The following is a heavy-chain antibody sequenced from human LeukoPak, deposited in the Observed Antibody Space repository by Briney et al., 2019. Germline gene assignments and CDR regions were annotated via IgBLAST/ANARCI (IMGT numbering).Heavy chain of an antibody. D-gene: IGHD2-2*01. Sequence: SETLSLTCTVSGGSISSYYWSWIRQPAGKGLEWIGRIYTSGSTNYNPSLKSRLTMSVDTSKNQFSLKLSSVTAADTAVYYCARVSRIVVVPAASYYFDYWGQGTLVTVSS. CDR2: IYTSGST. CDR3: ARVSRIVVVPAASYYFDY. CDR1: GGSISSYY. J-gene: IGHJ4*02. V-gene: IGHV4-4*07.